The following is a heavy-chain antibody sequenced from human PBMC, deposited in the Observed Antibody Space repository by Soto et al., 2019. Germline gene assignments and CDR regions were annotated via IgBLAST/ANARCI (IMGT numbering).Heavy chain of an antibody. J-gene: IGHJ6*02. CDR1: GFSLSTSGMC. CDR3: ARSYYDSSGYLAGGMDV. D-gene: IGHD3-22*01. V-gene: IGHV2-70*01. Sequence: SGPTLVNPTQTLTLTCTFSGFSLSTSGMCVSWIRQPPGKALEWLALIDWDDDKYYSTSLKTRLTISKDTSKNQVVLTMTNMDPVDTATYYCARSYYDSSGYLAGGMDVWGQGTAVTVSS. CDR2: IDWDDDK.